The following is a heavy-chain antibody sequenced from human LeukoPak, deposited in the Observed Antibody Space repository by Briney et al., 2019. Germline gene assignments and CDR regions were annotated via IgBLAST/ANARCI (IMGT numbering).Heavy chain of an antibody. CDR3: ARDSTVYGDLGY. V-gene: IGHV4-31*03. J-gene: IGHJ4*02. CDR1: GGSISSGGYY. Sequence: TSETLSLTCTVSGGSISSGGYYWSWIRQHPGKGLEWIGYIYYSGSTYYNPSLKSRVTISVDTSKNQFSLKLSSVTAADTAVYYCARDSTVYGDLGYWGQGTLVTVSS. D-gene: IGHD4-17*01. CDR2: IYYSGST.